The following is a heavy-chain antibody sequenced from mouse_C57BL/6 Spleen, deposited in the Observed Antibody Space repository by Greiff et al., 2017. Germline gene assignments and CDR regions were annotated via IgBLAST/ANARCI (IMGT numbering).Heavy chain of an antibody. V-gene: IGHV5-17*01. J-gene: IGHJ4*01. CDR3: ARAYYDYDGDY. D-gene: IGHD2-4*01. CDR2: ISSGSSTI. Sequence: DVMLVESGGGLVKPGGSLKLSCAASGFTFSDYGMHWVRQAPEKGLEWVAYISSGSSTIYYADTVKGRFTISRDNAKNTLFLQMTSLRSEDTAMYYCARAYYDYDGDYWGQGTSVTVSS. CDR1: GFTFSDYG.